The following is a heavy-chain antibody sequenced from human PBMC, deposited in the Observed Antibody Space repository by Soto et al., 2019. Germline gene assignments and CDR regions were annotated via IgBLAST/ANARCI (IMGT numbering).Heavy chain of an antibody. D-gene: IGHD1-26*01. CDR2: INPNSGGT. J-gene: IGHJ4*02. Sequence: ASVKGSCKGSGYTSTGYYMHWVRQAPGQGLEWMGWINPNSGGTNYAQKFQGWVTMTRDTSISTAYMELSRLRSDDTAVYYCAISGSYYTLDYWGQGTLVTVS. CDR1: GYTSTGYY. V-gene: IGHV1-2*04. CDR3: AISGSYYTLDY.